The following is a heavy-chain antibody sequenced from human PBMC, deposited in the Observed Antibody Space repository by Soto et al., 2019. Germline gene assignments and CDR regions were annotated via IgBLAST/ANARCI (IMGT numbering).Heavy chain of an antibody. J-gene: IGHJ3*02. Sequence: GGSLRLSCAGSGVIFSNYAMSWVRQAPGEGLEWVSSIDYRPSNTYYADSVKGRFTISRDNSKNTLSLQMNTLRAEDTAVYYCATFLLVGSFDIWGKGKMVTVSS. CDR2: IDYRPSNT. D-gene: IGHD1-26*01. CDR3: ATFLLVGSFDI. V-gene: IGHV3-23*01. CDR1: GVIFSNYA.